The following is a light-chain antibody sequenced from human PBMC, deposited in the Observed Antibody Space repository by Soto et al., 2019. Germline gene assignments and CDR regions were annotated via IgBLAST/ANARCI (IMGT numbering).Light chain of an antibody. CDR2: EDN. V-gene: IGLV6-57*03. CDR1: SGSIASNY. J-gene: IGLJ2*01. CDR3: QSYDSSIVV. Sequence: NFMLTQPHSVSESPGKTVTISCTRSSGSIASNYVQWYQQRPGSAPTTVIYEDNQRPSGVPDRFSSSIDSSSNSASLTISGLKTEDEADYYCQSYDSSIVVFGGGTKLTVL.